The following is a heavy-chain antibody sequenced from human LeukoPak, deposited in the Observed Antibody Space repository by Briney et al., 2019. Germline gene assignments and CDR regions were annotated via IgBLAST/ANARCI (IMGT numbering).Heavy chain of an antibody. CDR3: ARQASYSDTGGSTPVWFDP. D-gene: IGHD3-22*01. Sequence: SVKVSCKASGGTFSTYTINWVRQAPGQGLEWMGGFIPNFGTANYAQNFLGRVTITADESTSTAYMELSSLRSEDTAVYYCARQASYSDTGGSTPVWFDPWGQGTLVTVSS. CDR2: FIPNFGTA. V-gene: IGHV1-69*13. J-gene: IGHJ5*02. CDR1: GGTFSTYT.